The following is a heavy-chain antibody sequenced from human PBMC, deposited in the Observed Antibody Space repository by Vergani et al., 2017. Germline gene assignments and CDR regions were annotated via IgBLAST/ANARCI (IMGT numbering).Heavy chain of an antibody. CDR1: VGTFSSYA. J-gene: IGHJ6*02. Sequence: QVQLVQSGAEVKKPGSSLKVSCKSSVGTFSSYAISWVRQAPGQGLGWMRRIIPIFGTANYAQNFQGRVTITADASTSTAYMELSSLRSEDTAVYYCARDFEDILATTRGYYYYGMDVWGQGSTVTVSS. CDR3: ARDFEDILATTRGYYYYGMDV. D-gene: IGHD5-12*01. CDR2: IIPIFGTA. V-gene: IGHV1-69*13.